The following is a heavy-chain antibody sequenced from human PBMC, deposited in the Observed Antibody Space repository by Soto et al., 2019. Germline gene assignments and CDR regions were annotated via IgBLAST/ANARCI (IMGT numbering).Heavy chain of an antibody. CDR2: ISWDGGST. CDR3: AKDTHRESAFDI. CDR1: GFTFDDYT. D-gene: IGHD1-26*01. Sequence: GGSLRLSCAASGFTFDDYTMHWVRQAPGKGLEWVSLISWDGGSTYYADSVKGRFTISRDNSKNSLYLQMNSLRTEDTALYYCAKDTHRESAFDIWGQGTMVTVSS. J-gene: IGHJ3*02. V-gene: IGHV3-43*01.